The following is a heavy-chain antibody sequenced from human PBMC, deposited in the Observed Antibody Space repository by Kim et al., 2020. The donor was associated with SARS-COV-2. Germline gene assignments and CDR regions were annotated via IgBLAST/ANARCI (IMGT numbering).Heavy chain of an antibody. J-gene: IGHJ6*02. Sequence: GGSLRLSCAASGFNFSPRGMTWLRQAPGKGLEWVSTVSTGSVSLFYADSVKGRFTISRDDATNSVYLQMNTLRADDTGVYYCARDGSAWSGDVWGRGTTVNVSS. CDR2: VSTGSVSL. D-gene: IGHD6-19*01. V-gene: IGHV3-21*01. CDR1: GFNFSPRG. CDR3: ARDGSAWSGDV.